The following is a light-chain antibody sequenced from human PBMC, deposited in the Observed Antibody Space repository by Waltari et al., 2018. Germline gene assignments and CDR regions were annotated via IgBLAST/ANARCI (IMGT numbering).Light chain of an antibody. V-gene: IGKV2-30*01. Sequence: DVVMTQSPLSLPVTLGQPASISCRSSQSLVSRDGNTYFNGFQQRPGQSPRSLFYKVANRDSGVPDRFSGSGSGTDFTLRISRVEAEDVGVYYCMQGTHRPWTFGQGTKVEIK. CDR2: KVA. CDR3: MQGTHRPWT. J-gene: IGKJ1*01. CDR1: QSLVSRDGNTY.